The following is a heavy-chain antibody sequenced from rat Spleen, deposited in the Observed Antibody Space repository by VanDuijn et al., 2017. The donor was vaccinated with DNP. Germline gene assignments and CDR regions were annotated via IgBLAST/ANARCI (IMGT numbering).Heavy chain of an antibody. J-gene: IGHJ2*01. Sequence: EVQLQESGPGLVKPSQSLSLTCSVTGYPIISNYWGWIRKFPGNKMEWIGHIGYSGSTTYNPSLKSRIYITRDTSQNQFFLHLTSVTTEDTATYYCARWNLGTSTLDYWGQGVMVTVSS. CDR3: ARWNLGTSTLDY. CDR2: IGYSGST. CDR1: GYPIISNY. D-gene: IGHD1-5*01. V-gene: IGHV3-1*01.